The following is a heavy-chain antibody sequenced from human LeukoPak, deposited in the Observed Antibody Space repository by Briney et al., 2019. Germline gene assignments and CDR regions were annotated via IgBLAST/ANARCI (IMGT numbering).Heavy chain of an antibody. V-gene: IGHV1-46*01. Sequence: ASVKVSCKASGGTFSSYAISWVRQAPGQGLEWMGMISPTGGSTTHTQKFQGRVTMTRDTSTSTVYMGLSSLRSEDTAVYYCARDSLGSGWSHFDSWGQGTLVTVSS. D-gene: IGHD6-19*01. CDR1: GGTFSSYA. CDR2: ISPTGGST. CDR3: ARDSLGSGWSHFDS. J-gene: IGHJ4*02.